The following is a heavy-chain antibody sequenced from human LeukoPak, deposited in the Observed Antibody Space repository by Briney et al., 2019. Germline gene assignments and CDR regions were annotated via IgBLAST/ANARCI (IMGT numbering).Heavy chain of an antibody. CDR1: GGSISSHY. CDR2: IYYSGST. V-gene: IGHV4-59*11. Sequence: SETLSLTCTVSGGSISSHYWGWIRQPPGKGLEWIGYIYYSGSTNYNPSLKSRVTISVDTSKNQFSLKLSSVTAADTAVYYCARPIRNWGQGTLVIVSS. CDR3: ARPIRN. J-gene: IGHJ4*02.